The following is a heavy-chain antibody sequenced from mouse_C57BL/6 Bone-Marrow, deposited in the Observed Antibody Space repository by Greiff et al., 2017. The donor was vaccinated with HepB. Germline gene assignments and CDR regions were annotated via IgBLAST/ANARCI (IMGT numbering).Heavy chain of an antibody. CDR2: INPSNGGT. D-gene: IGHD2-4*01. CDR3: ARGDYDYDEKFDY. V-gene: IGHV1-53*01. J-gene: IGHJ3*01. CDR1: GYTFTSYW. Sequence: VHVKQPGTELVKPGASVKLSCKASGYTFTSYWMHWVKQRPGQGLEWIGNINPSNGGTNYNEKFKSKATLTVDKSSSTAYMQLSSLTSEDSAVYYCARGDYDYDEKFDYWGQGTLVTVSA.